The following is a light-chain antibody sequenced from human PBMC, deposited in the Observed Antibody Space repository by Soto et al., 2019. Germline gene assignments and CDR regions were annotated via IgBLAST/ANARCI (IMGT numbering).Light chain of an antibody. CDR3: QQSYSTPPT. CDR1: QSISSY. V-gene: IGKV1-39*01. CDR2: AAS. J-gene: IGKJ1*01. Sequence: DIQMTQSPSSVSASVGDRFTITCRASQSISSYLNWYQQKPGKAPKLLIYAASSLQSGVPSRFSGSGSGTDFTLTISSLQPEDFATYYCQQSYSTPPTFGQGTKVDIK.